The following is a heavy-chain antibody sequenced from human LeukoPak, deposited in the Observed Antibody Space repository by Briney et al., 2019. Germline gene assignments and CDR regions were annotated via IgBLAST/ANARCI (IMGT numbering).Heavy chain of an antibody. CDR3: TMGSTLVVPAAIFR. D-gene: IGHD2-2*02. V-gene: IGHV3-23*01. J-gene: IGHJ3*01. Sequence: PGGSLRLSCAASGFTFSSYAMSWVRQAPGKGLEWVSGISGSGGSTYYADSVKGRFTISRDNSKNTLYLQMNSLRAEDTAVYYCTMGSTLVVPAAIFRWGQGTMVIVSS. CDR2: ISGSGGST. CDR1: GFTFSSYA.